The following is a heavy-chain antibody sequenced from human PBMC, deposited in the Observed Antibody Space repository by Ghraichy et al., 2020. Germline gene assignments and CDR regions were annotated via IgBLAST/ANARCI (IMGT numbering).Heavy chain of an antibody. CDR3: AKDMEDGGNSGCLDH. V-gene: IGHV3-9*01. CDR2: ITWNSVSI. D-gene: IGHD4-23*01. CDR1: GFPFDDYA. J-gene: IGHJ4*02. Sequence: GGSLRLSCAASGFPFDDYAMHWVRQAPGKGLEWVSSITWNSVSIGYAESVKGRFTISRDNAKNSLYLQMKSLRAEDTAFYYCAKDMEDGGNSGCLDHCGQGTLVIVSS.